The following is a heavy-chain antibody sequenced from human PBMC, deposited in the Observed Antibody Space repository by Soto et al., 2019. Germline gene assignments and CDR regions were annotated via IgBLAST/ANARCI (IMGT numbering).Heavy chain of an antibody. D-gene: IGHD6-13*01. V-gene: IGHV4-59*01. CDR1: SGSISSYY. CDR2: IYYSGST. CDR3: ARFWRGAAAGTIWFDP. J-gene: IGHJ5*02. Sequence: PSETLSLTCTFSSGSISSYYWSWIRQPPGKGLEWIGYIYYSGSTNYNPSLKSRVTISVDTSKNQFSLKLSSVTTADTAVYYCARFWRGAAAGTIWFDPWGQGTLVTVSS.